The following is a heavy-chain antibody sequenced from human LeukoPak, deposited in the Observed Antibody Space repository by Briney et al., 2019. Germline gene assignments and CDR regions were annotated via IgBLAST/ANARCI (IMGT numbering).Heavy chain of an antibody. CDR2: IYYRVST. CDR3: ARGLNDSWTGENY. D-gene: IGHD3-3*01. J-gene: IGHJ4*02. Sequence: SETLSLTCICSGASISSYYWSWIRQPPGKGLDWIGDIYYRVSTCFNPSLKSRLTISIDTSKNQFSLKLSSVTAADTAVYYCARGLNDSWTGENYWGQGTLVTVSS. V-gene: IGHV4-59*01. CDR1: GASISSYY.